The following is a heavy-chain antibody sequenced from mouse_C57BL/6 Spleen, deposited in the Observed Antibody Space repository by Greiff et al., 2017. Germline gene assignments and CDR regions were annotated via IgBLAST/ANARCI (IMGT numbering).Heavy chain of an antibody. CDR2: ITPNYGTT. D-gene: IGHD1-1*01. J-gene: IGHJ4*01. CDR1: GYSFTAYN. CDR3: ARQRGPTRGAMDY. Sequence: EVQLQQSGPELVKPGASVKISCKASGYSFTAYNMNWVKPSNGTSLEWIGVITPNYGTTSYNQKFKGKATLTVDQSSSTAYMQLNRLTSEDSAVYYCARQRGPTRGAMDYWGQGTSVTVSS. V-gene: IGHV1-39*01.